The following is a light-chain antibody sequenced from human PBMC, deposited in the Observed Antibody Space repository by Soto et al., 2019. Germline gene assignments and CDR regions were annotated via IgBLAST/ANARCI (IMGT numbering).Light chain of an antibody. CDR3: QQYNSYSGYT. V-gene: IGKV1-5*01. CDR1: QSIGYW. Sequence: DIQMTQSPSTLSSSVGDIFTITCRSSQSIGYWLAWYQQKPGKAPNLLIYAASSLETGVPSRFSGSGSGTEFTLSISSLQPDDFATYYCQQYNSYSGYTFGQGTRLEIK. CDR2: AAS. J-gene: IGKJ5*01.